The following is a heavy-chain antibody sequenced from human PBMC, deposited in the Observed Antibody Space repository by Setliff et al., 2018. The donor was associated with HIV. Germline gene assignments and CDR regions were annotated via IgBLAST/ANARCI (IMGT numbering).Heavy chain of an antibody. D-gene: IGHD6-6*01. V-gene: IGHV4-34*01. CDR2: INHSGST. CDR3: ARDHSSSPLAVQ. CDR1: GGSMNSHY. J-gene: IGHJ4*02. Sequence: PSETLSLTCSVFGGSMNSHYWSWIRQPPGKGLEWIGEINHSGSTNYNPSLKSRVTILVDTSKNQFSLKLTSVTATDTAVYYCARDHSSSPLAVQWGQGTLVTVSS.